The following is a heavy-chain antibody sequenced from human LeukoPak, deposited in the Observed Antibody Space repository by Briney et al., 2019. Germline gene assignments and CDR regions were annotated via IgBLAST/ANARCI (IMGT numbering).Heavy chain of an antibody. CDR3: ARDRGDTAMVMSYFDY. J-gene: IGHJ4*02. CDR2: IYYSGST. V-gene: IGHV4-59*01. D-gene: IGHD5-18*01. CDR1: GGSISSYY. Sequence: PSETLSLTCTVSGGSISSYYWSWIRQPPGKGLEWIGYIYYSGSTNYNPSLKSRVTISVDTSKNQFSLKLSSVTAADTAVYYCARDRGDTAMVMSYFDYWGQGTLVTVSS.